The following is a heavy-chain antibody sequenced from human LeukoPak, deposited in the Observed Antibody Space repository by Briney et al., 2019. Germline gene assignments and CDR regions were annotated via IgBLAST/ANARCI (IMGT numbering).Heavy chain of an antibody. V-gene: IGHV1-18*04. CDR1: GYTFTSYY. D-gene: IGHD2-15*01. J-gene: IGHJ3*02. CDR2: ISAYNGNT. Sequence: ASVKVSCKASGYTFTSYYMHWVRQAPGQGLEWMGWISAYNGNTNYAQKLQGRVTMTTDTSTSTAYMELRSLRSDDTAVYYCARVGWVALDAFDIWGQGTMVTVSS. CDR3: ARVGWVALDAFDI.